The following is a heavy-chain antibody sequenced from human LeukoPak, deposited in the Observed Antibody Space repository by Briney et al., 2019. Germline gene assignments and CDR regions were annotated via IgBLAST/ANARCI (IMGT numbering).Heavy chain of an antibody. V-gene: IGHV1-46*03. Sequence: ASVKVSCKASGYSFTSYDINWVRQATGQGLEWMGIINPSGGSTSYAQKFQGRVTMTRDTSTSTVYMELSSLRSEDTAVYYCARDAGDIVVVPAASMLDYWGQGTLVTVSS. CDR3: ARDAGDIVVVPAASMLDY. J-gene: IGHJ4*02. D-gene: IGHD2-2*01. CDR1: GYSFTSYD. CDR2: INPSGGST.